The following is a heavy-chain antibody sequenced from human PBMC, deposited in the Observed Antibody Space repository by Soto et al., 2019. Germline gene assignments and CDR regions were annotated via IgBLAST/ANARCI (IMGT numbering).Heavy chain of an antibody. Sequence: GASVKVSCKAPGYTFTSYGISWVRQAPGQGLEWMGWISAYNGNTNYAQKLQGRVTMTTDTSTSTAYMELRSLRSDDTAVYYCARLEFSTRLYYYGSGSYLTADYWGQGTLVTVSS. V-gene: IGHV1-18*01. J-gene: IGHJ4*02. D-gene: IGHD3-10*01. CDR2: ISAYNGNT. CDR1: GYTFTSYG. CDR3: ARLEFSTRLYYYGSGSYLTADY.